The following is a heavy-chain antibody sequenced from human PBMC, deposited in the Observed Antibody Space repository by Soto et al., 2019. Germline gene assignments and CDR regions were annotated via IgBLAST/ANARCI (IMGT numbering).Heavy chain of an antibody. D-gene: IGHD6-19*01. CDR3: ARSPAVAVQGYNYYNGMDV. J-gene: IGHJ6*02. CDR2: IIPIFGTA. Sequence: SVKVSCKASGGTFSSYAISWVRQAPGQGLEWMGGIIPIFGTANYAQKFQGRVTITADESTSTAYMELSSLRSEDTAVYYCARSPAVAVQGYNYYNGMDVWGHGTTITV. CDR1: GGTFSSYA. V-gene: IGHV1-69*13.